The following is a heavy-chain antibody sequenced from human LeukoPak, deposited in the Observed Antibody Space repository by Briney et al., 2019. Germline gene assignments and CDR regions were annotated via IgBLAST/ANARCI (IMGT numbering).Heavy chain of an antibody. J-gene: IGHJ4*02. D-gene: IGHD5-18*01. V-gene: IGHV3-23*01. CDR2: ISGGGGNT. CDR1: GFTFSSYG. CDR3: AKDQSAMVTSFDY. Sequence: GGCLRLSCAASGFTFSSYGMSWVRQAPGKGLEWVSAISGGGGNTYYADSVKGRFTISRDNSKNTLYLQMNSLRAEDTAVYYCAKDQSAMVTSFDYWGQGTLVTVSS.